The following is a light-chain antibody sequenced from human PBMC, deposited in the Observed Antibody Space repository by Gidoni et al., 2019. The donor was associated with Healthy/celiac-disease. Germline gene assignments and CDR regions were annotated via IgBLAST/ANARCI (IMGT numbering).Light chain of an antibody. CDR2: GAS. CDR3: QQYGSSPLYT. CDR1: QSVSSSY. V-gene: IGKV3-20*01. J-gene: IGKJ2*01. Sequence: IVFTQPPGTLSLSPGERATLSCRASQSVSSSYLAWYQQKPGQAPRLLIYGASSRATGIPDRFSGSGSGTDFTLTISRLEPEDFAVYYCQQYGSSPLYTFGQGTKLEIK.